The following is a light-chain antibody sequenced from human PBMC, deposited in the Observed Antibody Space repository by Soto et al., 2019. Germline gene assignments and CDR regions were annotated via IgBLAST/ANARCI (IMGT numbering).Light chain of an antibody. J-gene: IGKJ2*01. V-gene: IGKV3-20*01. CDR1: QTMNSNY. CDR2: GAS. CDR3: QQSGGSLYT. Sequence: EVVLTQSPGTLSLSPGERATLSCRASQTMNSNYLAWYQHKPGQAPRLLIFGASRRATGIPDRFIGSGSGTDFTLTISRLEPEDIAVYYCQQSGGSLYTFGQGTKVAIK.